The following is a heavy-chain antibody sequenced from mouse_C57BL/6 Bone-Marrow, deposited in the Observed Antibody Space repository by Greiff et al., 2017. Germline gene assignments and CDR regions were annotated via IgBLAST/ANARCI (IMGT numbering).Heavy chain of an antibody. CDR1: GYTFTSYG. D-gene: IGHD2-1*01. CDR2: IYPRSGNT. V-gene: IGHV1-81*01. CDR3: ARNYSFISSPWFAY. Sequence: VHLVEPGAELARPGASVKLSCKASGYTFTSYGISWVKQRTGQGLEWIGEIYPRSGNTYYNEQFKSKATLTADKSSSTAYMELRSLTSEDSAVYFCARNYSFISSPWFAYWGQGTLVTVSA. J-gene: IGHJ3*01.